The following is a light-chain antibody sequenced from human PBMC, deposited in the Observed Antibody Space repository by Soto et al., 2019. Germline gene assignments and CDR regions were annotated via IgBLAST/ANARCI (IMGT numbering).Light chain of an antibody. J-gene: IGKJ4*01. Sequence: DIQMTQSPSSLSASVGDRVTITCRASQGIRNYLAWYQQKSGKVPKLLIYAASTLQSGVPSRFSGSGSGTDFTLTISSLQPEDVATYYCQQYDNLPTFGGGTKVDIK. V-gene: IGKV1-27*01. CDR2: AAS. CDR1: QGIRNY. CDR3: QQYDNLPT.